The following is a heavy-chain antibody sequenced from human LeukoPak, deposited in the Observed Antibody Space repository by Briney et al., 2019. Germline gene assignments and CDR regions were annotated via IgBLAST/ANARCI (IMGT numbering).Heavy chain of an antibody. D-gene: IGHD3-10*01. V-gene: IGHV1-69*13. CDR2: IIPIFGTV. CDR3: ARDLSTMVRGVIIPYYFDY. Sequence: SVKVSCKASGGTFSSYAISWVRQAPGQGLEWMGGIIPIFGTVNYAQKFQGRVTITADESTSTAYMELSSLRSEDTAVYYCARDLSTMVRGVIIPYYFDYWGQGTLVTVSS. J-gene: IGHJ4*02. CDR1: GGTFSSYA.